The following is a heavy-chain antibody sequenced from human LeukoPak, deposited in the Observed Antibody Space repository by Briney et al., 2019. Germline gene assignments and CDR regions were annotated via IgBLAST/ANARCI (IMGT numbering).Heavy chain of an antibody. CDR1: GFTFDDYA. D-gene: IGHD1-26*01. CDR3: AKASAWELPAYFDY. J-gene: IGHJ4*02. Sequence: GGSPRLSCAASGFTFDDYAMHWVRQAPGKGLEWVSGISWNSGSIGYADSVKGGFTISRDNAKNSLYLQMNSLRAEDTALYYCAKASAWELPAYFDYWGQGTLVTVSS. V-gene: IGHV3-9*01. CDR2: ISWNSGSI.